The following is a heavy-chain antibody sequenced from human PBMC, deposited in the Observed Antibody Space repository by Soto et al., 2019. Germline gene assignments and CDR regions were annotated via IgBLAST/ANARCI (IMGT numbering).Heavy chain of an antibody. CDR1: GFTFSSYS. V-gene: IGHV3-21*01. CDR2: ISSSSSYI. D-gene: IGHD2-15*01. Sequence: EVQLVESGGGLVKPGGSLRLSCAASGFTFSSYSMNWVRQAPGKGPEWVSSISSSSSYIYYADSVKGRFTISRDNAKNSLYLQMNSLRAEDTAVYYCARSTCSGGSCYSSWYFDLWGRGTLVTVSS. CDR3: ARSTCSGGSCYSSWYFDL. J-gene: IGHJ2*01.